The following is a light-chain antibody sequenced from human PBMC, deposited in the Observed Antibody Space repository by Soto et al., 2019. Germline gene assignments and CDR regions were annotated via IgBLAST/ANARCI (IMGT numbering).Light chain of an antibody. CDR2: EVS. CDR1: RSDVGSYNL. Sequence: QSALTQPASVSGSPGQSITISCTGTRSDVGSYNLVSWYQQHPGKAPKVMIYEVSKRPSGVSNRFSGSKSGNTASLTISGLQAEDEADYYCCSYAGSSTLVFGGGTKLTVL. V-gene: IGLV2-23*02. J-gene: IGLJ2*01. CDR3: CSYAGSSTLV.